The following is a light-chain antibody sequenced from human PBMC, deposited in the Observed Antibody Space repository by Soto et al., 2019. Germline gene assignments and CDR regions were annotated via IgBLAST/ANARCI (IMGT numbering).Light chain of an antibody. CDR1: SSDVGGYNY. V-gene: IGLV2-14*01. CDR2: EVS. J-gene: IGLJ1*01. CDR3: SSYTSSSTPLSV. Sequence: QPVLTQPASVSGSPGQSITISCTGTSSDVGGYNYVSWYQQHPGKAPKLMIYEVSNRPSGVSNRFSGSKSGNTASLTISGLQAEDEADYYCSSYTSSSTPLSVFGTGTKLTVL.